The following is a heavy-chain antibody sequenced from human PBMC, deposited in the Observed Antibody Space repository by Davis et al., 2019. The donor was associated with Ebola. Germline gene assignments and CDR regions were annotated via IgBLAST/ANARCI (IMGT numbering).Heavy chain of an antibody. J-gene: IGHJ4*02. CDR2: LAYDGSNT. D-gene: IGHD5-12*01. Sequence: PGGSLRLSCAASGFSFSSFAMHWVRQAPGKGLQWVALLAYDGSNTYYSDSVEGRFTISRDNSRNTLYLQMHSLRVEDTADYFCARELQSGGFSGYNLDSWGQGTPVIVSS. CDR1: GFSFSSFA. V-gene: IGHV3-33*05. CDR3: ARELQSGGFSGYNLDS.